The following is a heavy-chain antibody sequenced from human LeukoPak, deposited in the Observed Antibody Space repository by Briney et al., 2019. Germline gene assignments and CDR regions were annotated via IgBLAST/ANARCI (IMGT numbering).Heavy chain of an antibody. D-gene: IGHD3-10*01. Sequence: ASVKVSCKASGYTFTGYYMHWVRQAPGQGLEWMGWINPNSGGTNYAQKFQGRVTMTRDTSISTAYMELSRLRSDDTAVYYCARGRITMVRGLQGNWFDPWGQGTLVTVSS. J-gene: IGHJ5*02. CDR3: ARGRITMVRGLQGNWFDP. V-gene: IGHV1-2*02. CDR2: INPNSGGT. CDR1: GYTFTGYY.